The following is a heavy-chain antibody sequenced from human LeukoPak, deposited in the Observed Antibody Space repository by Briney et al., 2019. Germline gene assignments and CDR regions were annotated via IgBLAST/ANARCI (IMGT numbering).Heavy chain of an antibody. V-gene: IGHV3-48*02. CDR1: GFPFSSYT. D-gene: IGHD2-21*01. CDR3: ARDHMYAFDI. J-gene: IGHJ3*02. Sequence: GGSLRLSCTASGFPFSSYTMNWVRQAPGKGLEWISYVDTSTTIYYADPVKGRFTISRDNAKNSLYLQMNSLRDDDTALYYCARDHMYAFDIWGQGTMVTVSS. CDR2: VDTSTTI.